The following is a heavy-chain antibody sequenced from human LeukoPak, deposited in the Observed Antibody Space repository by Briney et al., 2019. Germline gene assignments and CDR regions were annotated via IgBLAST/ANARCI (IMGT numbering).Heavy chain of an antibody. V-gene: IGHV4-39*01. J-gene: IGHJ4*02. Sequence: PETLSLTCTVSGGSISSSSYYWGWIRQPPGKGLEWIGSIYYSGSTYYNPSLKSRVTISVDTSKNQFSLNLSSVTAADTAVYYCARLYYDSSGYYQICYFDYWGQGTLVTVSS. CDR3: ARLYYDSSGYYQICYFDY. D-gene: IGHD3-22*01. CDR2: IYYSGST. CDR1: GGSISSSSYY.